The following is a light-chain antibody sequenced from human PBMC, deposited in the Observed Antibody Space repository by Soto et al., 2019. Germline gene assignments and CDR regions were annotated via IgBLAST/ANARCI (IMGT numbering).Light chain of an antibody. Sequence: QSALTQPASVSGSPGQSITISCTGTSSDVGRYNLVSWYQQHPGKAPKLMIYEGSKRPSGVSNRFSGSKSGITASLTISGLQAEDEAEYYRCSYAGSSTWVFGGGTKLTVL. J-gene: IGLJ3*02. V-gene: IGLV2-23*01. CDR1: SSDVGRYNL. CDR3: CSYAGSSTWV. CDR2: EGS.